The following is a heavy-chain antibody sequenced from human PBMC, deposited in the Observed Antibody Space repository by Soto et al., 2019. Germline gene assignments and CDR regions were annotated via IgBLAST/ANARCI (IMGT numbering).Heavy chain of an antibody. Sequence: QVQLVQSGAEVKKPGASVKVSCKGSGYTFTSYGISWVRQAPGQGLEWMGWISAYNGNTNYVKKVQGRVTMTTDTSTSTAYMELRSLRSDDTAVYYCARGIHDILTGYLQAIDYWGQGTLVTVSS. CDR2: ISAYNGNT. CDR3: ARGIHDILTGYLQAIDY. CDR1: GYTFTSYG. J-gene: IGHJ4*02. D-gene: IGHD3-9*01. V-gene: IGHV1-18*01.